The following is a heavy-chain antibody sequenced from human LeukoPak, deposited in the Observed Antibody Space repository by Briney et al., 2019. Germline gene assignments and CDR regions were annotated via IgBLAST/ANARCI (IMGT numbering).Heavy chain of an antibody. CDR1: GGSISSYY. Sequence: SETLSLTCTVSGGSISSYYWSWIRQPPGKGLEWIGYIYYSGSTNYNPSLKSRVTISVDTSKNQFSLKLSSVTAADTAVYYCAGAPAMVTGYYYYMDVWGKGTTVTVSS. J-gene: IGHJ6*03. CDR2: IYYSGST. V-gene: IGHV4-59*01. CDR3: AGAPAMVTGYYYYMDV. D-gene: IGHD5-18*01.